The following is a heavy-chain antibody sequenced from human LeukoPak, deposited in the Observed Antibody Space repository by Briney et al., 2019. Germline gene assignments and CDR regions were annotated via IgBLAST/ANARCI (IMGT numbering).Heavy chain of an antibody. D-gene: IGHD3-10*01. V-gene: IGHV3-48*03. Sequence: GVSLRLSCAASGFTFSSYEMNWVRQSPGEGVEWVSYIDNSGSTTFYADSVKGRFTVSRDNADNLVYLQMNSLRAEDTAVYYCARDGSFGSGSYADYWGQGTLVTVS. CDR2: IDNSGSTT. J-gene: IGHJ4*02. CDR1: GFTFSSYE. CDR3: ARDGSFGSGSYADY.